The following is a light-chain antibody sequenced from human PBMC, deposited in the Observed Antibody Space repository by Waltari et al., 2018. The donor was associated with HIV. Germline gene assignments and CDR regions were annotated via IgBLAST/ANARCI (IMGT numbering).Light chain of an antibody. J-gene: IGLJ3*02. Sequence: QSVLTQPPSASGTPGRRVPISSSGNTSNVGSNPSNSYRKVPGPAPKLLLFSNKQRPSGVPDRFSGSKSGTSASLAIRGLKSEEEADYYCAARDDSLNAWVFGGGTKVTVL. CDR3: AARDDSLNAWV. V-gene: IGLV1-44*01. CDR2: SNK. CDR1: TSNVGSNP.